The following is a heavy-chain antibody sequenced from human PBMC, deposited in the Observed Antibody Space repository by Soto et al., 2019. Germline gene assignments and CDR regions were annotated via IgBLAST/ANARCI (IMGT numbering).Heavy chain of an antibody. CDR1: GGLFSMYS. J-gene: IGHJ4*01. D-gene: IGHD5-12*01. CDR2: VLPITGST. Sequence: QVQLVQSGAEVKKPGSSVKVSCETSGGLFSMYSFNWVRQAPGQGLEWMGGVLPITGSTDYAQKFQGRLTITADRSTSTVYMELSRLRSDDTANYYCATIRVRGGPLRFEDGGQGMLITVSS. CDR3: ATIRVRGGPLRFED. V-gene: IGHV1-69*06.